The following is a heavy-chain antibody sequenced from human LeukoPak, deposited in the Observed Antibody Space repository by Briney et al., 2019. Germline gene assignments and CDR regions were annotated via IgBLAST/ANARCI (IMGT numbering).Heavy chain of an antibody. CDR1: GGSISSYY. J-gene: IGHJ4*02. CDR2: IYYSGST. CDR3: ARGIVVVPAAAPDYYFDY. V-gene: IGHV4-59*01. Sequence: SETLSLTCTASGGSISSYYWSWIRQPPGKGLEWIGYIYYSGSTNYNPSLKSRVTISVDTSKNQFSLKLSSVTAADAAVYYCARGIVVVPAAAPDYYFDYWGQGTLVTVSS. D-gene: IGHD2-2*01.